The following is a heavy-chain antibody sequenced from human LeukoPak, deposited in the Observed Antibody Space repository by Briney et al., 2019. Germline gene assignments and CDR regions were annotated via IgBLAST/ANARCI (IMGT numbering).Heavy chain of an antibody. V-gene: IGHV3-23*01. CDR3: AKAGGYYYYYFMDV. J-gene: IGHJ6*03. CDR1: GFTFSSYA. D-gene: IGHD3-10*01. Sequence: GWSLRLSCAVSGFTFSSYAMSWVRQAPGKGLEWVSAISGSGASIFYADSVKGRFTISRDNSKNTLYLQMNSLRAEDTAVFYCAKAGGYYYYYFMDVWCKGTTVTVSS. CDR2: ISGSGASI.